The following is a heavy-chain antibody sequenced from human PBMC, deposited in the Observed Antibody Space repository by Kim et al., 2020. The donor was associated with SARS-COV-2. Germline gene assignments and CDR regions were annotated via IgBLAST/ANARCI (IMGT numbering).Heavy chain of an antibody. D-gene: IGHD3-16*02. J-gene: IGHJ4*02. Sequence: KGRFTISRDNAKNSLYLQMNSLRAGDTAVYYCARANLASRVWGSYRYFDYWGQGTLLTVSS. V-gene: IGHV3-11*06. CDR3: ARANLASRVWGSYRYFDY.